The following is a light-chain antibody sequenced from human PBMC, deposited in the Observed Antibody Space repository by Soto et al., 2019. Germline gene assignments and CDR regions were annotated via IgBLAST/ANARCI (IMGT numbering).Light chain of an antibody. CDR1: SNDFGGYNY. J-gene: IGLJ1*01. CDR2: DVS. V-gene: IGLV2-14*01. Sequence: QSALSPPASVSGSPGLLITISCTGNSNDFGGYNYVSWYQQHPGKAPKLMIYDVSNRPSGVSNRFSGSKSGNTASLTISGLQAEDEADYYCSSYTSSSTLYAFGTGTKVTVL. CDR3: SSYTSSSTLYA.